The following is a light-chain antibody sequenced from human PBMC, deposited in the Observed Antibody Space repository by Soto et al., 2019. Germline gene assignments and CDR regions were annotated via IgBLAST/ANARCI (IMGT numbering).Light chain of an antibody. Sequence: QSALTQPASVSGSPGQSITISCTGTSSDVGAYNYVSWYQQFPGKAPKLMIYQISLRHSGVSNRFSGSKSGNTASLTISGLQAADEADYYCSSYRDNNTWVFGGGTKLTVL. CDR3: SSYRDNNTWV. CDR2: QIS. J-gene: IGLJ3*02. V-gene: IGLV2-14*01. CDR1: SSDVGAYNY.